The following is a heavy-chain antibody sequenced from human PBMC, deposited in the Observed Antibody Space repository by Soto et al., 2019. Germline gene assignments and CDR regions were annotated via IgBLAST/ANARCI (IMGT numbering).Heavy chain of an antibody. CDR3: AKDYVLEWLRYYYGMDV. CDR1: GLAFGRKG. V-gene: IGHV3-30*18. J-gene: IGHJ6*02. CDR2: ISYDGSNK. Sequence: QVQLVESGGGGFHLGRSRRFSWAASGLAFGRKGRHWARQAQGRGLEWVAVISYDGSNKYYADSVKGRFTISRDNSKNTLYLQMNSLRAEDTAVYYCAKDYVLEWLRYYYGMDVWGQGTTVTVSS. D-gene: IGHD3-3*01.